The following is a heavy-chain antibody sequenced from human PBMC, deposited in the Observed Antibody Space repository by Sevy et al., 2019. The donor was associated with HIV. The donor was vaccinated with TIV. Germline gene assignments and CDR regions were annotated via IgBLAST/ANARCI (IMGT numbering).Heavy chain of an antibody. CDR2: ISGSGGRT. V-gene: IGHV3-23*01. D-gene: IGHD3-10*01. J-gene: IGHJ4*02. CDR3: AKPTSYVYGSSSDPLPSSRNDY. Sequence: GGSLRLSCAASGFTFTSYAMSWVRQAPGKGLEWVSAISGSGGRTYYEDSVKGRLTISRDNPKNTLNLQMNSLRAEDTAIYYCAKPTSYVYGSSSDPLPSSRNDYWGQGTLVTVSS. CDR1: GFTFTSYA.